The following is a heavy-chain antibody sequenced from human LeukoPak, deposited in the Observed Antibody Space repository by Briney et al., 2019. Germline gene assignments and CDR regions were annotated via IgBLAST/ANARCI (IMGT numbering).Heavy chain of an antibody. CDR3: AITGDFWSGYRFDY. J-gene: IGHJ4*02. CDR2: IYYSGST. CDR1: GGSISSGDYY. D-gene: IGHD3-3*01. V-gene: IGHV4-30-4*08. Sequence: SQTLSLTCTVSGGSISSGDYYWSWIRQPPGKGLEWIGYIYYSGSTYYNPSLKSRVTISVDTSKNQFSLKLSPVTAADTAVYYCAITGDFWSGYRFDYWGQGTLVTVSS.